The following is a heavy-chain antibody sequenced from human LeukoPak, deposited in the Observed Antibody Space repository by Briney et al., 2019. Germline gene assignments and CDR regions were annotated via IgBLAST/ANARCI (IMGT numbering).Heavy chain of an antibody. CDR3: ARETPGSRVFDS. Sequence: GGSLRLSCAASGFTLTRNHMNWVRQVPGKGLEWVSIIYSSDATYYADSVKGRFTVSRNKAKNTLYLQMNSLRADDTAVYYCARETPGSRVFDSWGQGTLVTVSS. V-gene: IGHV3-66*01. J-gene: IGHJ4*02. CDR1: GFTLTRNH. D-gene: IGHD1-14*01. CDR2: IYSSDAT.